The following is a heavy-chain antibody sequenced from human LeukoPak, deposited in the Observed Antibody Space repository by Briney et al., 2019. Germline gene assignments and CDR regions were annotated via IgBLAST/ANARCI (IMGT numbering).Heavy chain of an antibody. CDR3: ARRYCGGGSCYSSFDY. J-gene: IGHJ4*02. Sequence: SETLSLTCPVPGGSIRSYYWSWIRQPPGKGLEWIGYIYYSGSTSYNPSLKSRVTMSVHTSKNQFSPSLSSVTAADTAVYYCARRYCGGGSCYSSFDYWGQGTLVTVSS. CDR2: IYYSGST. D-gene: IGHD2-15*01. CDR1: GGSIRSYY. V-gene: IGHV4-59*08.